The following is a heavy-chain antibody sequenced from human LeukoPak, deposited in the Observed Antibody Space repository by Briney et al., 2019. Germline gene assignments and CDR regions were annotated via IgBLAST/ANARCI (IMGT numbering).Heavy chain of an antibody. Sequence: SVKVSCKASGGTFNSYAISWVRQAPGQGLEWMGGIIPIFGTANYAQKFQGRVTITADESTSTAYMELSSLSSEDTAVYYCARFPLSHYYDSSGLFDYWGQGTLVTVSS. CDR1: GGTFNSYA. CDR3: ARFPLSHYYDSSGLFDY. V-gene: IGHV1-69*13. CDR2: IIPIFGTA. J-gene: IGHJ4*02. D-gene: IGHD3-22*01.